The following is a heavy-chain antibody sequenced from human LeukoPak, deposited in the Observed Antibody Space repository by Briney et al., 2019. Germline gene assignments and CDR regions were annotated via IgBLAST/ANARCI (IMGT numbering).Heavy chain of an antibody. CDR3: ARGSLGGGSDY. CDR2: IYYSGST. V-gene: IGHV4-59*01. Sequence: SETLSLTCTVSGGSISSYYWSWIRQPPGKGLECIGYIYYSGSTSYNPSLKSRVTISVDTSKNQISLKVRSVTAADTAVYYCARGSLGGGSDYWGQGTLVTVSS. J-gene: IGHJ4*02. CDR1: GGSISSYY. D-gene: IGHD2-15*01.